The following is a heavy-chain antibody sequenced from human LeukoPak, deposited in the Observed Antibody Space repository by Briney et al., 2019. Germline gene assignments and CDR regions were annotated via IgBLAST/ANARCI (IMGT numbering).Heavy chain of an antibody. D-gene: IGHD6-19*01. CDR1: GASVATYY. CDR3: ARREQWLPIFDY. Sequence: SETLSLTCTVSGASVATYYWAWIRQSPGKGLELIGRMSTRGPTNYNPSLKSRVTISVDTSKNQFSLKLSSVTAADTAVYYCARREQWLPIFDYWGQGTLVTVSS. CDR2: MSTRGPT. V-gene: IGHV4-4*09. J-gene: IGHJ4*02.